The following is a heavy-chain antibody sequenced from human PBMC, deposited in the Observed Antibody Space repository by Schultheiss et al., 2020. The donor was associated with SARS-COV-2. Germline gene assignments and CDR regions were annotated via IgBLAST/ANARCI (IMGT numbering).Heavy chain of an antibody. CDR2: IYYSGST. V-gene: IGHV4-30-4*08. Sequence: SETLSLTCTVSGGSISSGGYYWNWIRQHPGKGLEWIGYIYYSGSTYYNPSLKSRVTMSVDTSKNQFSLSLTSVTAADTAVYYCTRGRTWLAWYDPWGPGTLVTVSS. CDR3: TRGRTWLAWYDP. CDR1: GGSISSGGYY. J-gene: IGHJ5*02. D-gene: IGHD6-19*01.